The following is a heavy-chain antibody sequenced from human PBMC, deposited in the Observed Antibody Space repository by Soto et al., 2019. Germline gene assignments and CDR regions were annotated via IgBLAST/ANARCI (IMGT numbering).Heavy chain of an antibody. V-gene: IGHV3-9*01. CDR1: GFTFDDYA. Sequence: SLRLSCAASGFTFDDYAMHWVRQAPGKGLEWVSGISWNSGSIGYADSVKGRFTISRDNAKNSLYLQMNSLRAEDTALYYCAKVERVRTVRRAEYFQHWGQGTLVTVSS. CDR2: ISWNSGSI. CDR3: AKVERVRTVRRAEYFQH. D-gene: IGHD1-1*01. J-gene: IGHJ1*01.